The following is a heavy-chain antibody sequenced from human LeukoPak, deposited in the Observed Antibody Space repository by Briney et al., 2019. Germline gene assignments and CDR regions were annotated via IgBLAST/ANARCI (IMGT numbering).Heavy chain of an antibody. Sequence: SETLSLTCTVSGYSISSGYYWGWIRQPPGKGLEWIGSIYHSGSTYYNPSLKSRVTISVDTSTNQFSLKLSSVTAADTAVYYCARPLRYFDWLRKKGVAAFDIWGQGTMVTVSS. CDR1: GYSISSGYY. CDR3: ARPLRYFDWLRKKGVAAFDI. CDR2: IYHSGST. J-gene: IGHJ3*02. D-gene: IGHD3-9*01. V-gene: IGHV4-38-2*02.